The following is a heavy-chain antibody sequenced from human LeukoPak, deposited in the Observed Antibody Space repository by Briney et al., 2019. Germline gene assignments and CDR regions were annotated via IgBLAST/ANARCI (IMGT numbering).Heavy chain of an antibody. Sequence: GGSLRLSCAASGFTFSSYEMNWVRQAPGKGLEWVSYISSSSSTIYYADSVKGRFTISRDNAKNSLYLQMNSLRAEDTAVYYCASWGVAARDYYYMDVWGKGTTVTVSS. V-gene: IGHV3-48*01. CDR1: GFTFSSYE. J-gene: IGHJ6*03. CDR2: ISSSSSTI. CDR3: ASWGVAARDYYYMDV. D-gene: IGHD2-15*01.